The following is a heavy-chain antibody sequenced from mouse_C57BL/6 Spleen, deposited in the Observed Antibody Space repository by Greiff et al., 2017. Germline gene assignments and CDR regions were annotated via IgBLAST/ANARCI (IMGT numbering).Heavy chain of an antibody. J-gene: IGHJ1*03. D-gene: IGHD2-4*01. CDR2: IHPNSGST. CDR1: GYTFTSYW. Sequence: VQLQQPGAELVKPGASVKLSCKASGYTFTSYWMHWVKQRPGQGLEWIGMIHPNSGSTNYNEKFKSKATLTVDKSSSTAYMQLSSLTSEDSAVYYCARPPIYYDYDGYFDVWGTGTTVTVSS. CDR3: ARPPIYYDYDGYFDV. V-gene: IGHV1-64*01.